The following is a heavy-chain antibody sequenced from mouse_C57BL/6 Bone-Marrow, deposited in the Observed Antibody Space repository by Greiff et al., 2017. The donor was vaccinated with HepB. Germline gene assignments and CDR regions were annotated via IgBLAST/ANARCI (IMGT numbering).Heavy chain of an antibody. CDR2: ISSGGDYI. CDR1: GFTFSSYA. D-gene: IGHD2-2*01. J-gene: IGHJ2*01. CDR3: TRDRGNGYEGYFDY. V-gene: IGHV5-9-1*02. Sequence: EVKLVESGEGLVKPGGSLKLSCAASGFTFSSYAMSWVRQTPEKRLEWVAYISSGGDYIYYADTVKGRFTISRDNARNTMYLQMSSLKSEDTAMYYCTRDRGNGYEGYFDYWGQGTTLTVSS.